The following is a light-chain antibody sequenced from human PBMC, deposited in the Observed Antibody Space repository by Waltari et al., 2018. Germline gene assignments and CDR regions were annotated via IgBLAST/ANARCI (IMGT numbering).Light chain of an antibody. Sequence: SDVVSPPPSVSVAPGGTARITCSGDNIDGKRVHRYQQKPGQAPGVAIYYDSDRPSGMPARFSGSKSGDPASRTPNRVDGGDEGDYSCQVWDTTSGHPAAVFGGGTKLTAL. V-gene: IGLV3-21*01. CDR1: NIDGKR. CDR3: QVWDTTSGHPAAV. CDR2: YDS. J-gene: IGLJ2*01.